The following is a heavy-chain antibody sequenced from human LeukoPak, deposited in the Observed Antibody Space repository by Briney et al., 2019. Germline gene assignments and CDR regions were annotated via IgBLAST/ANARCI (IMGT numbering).Heavy chain of an antibody. D-gene: IGHD6-25*01. V-gene: IGHV3-23*01. J-gene: IGHJ4*02. CDR1: GFTYSSYA. CDR2: ISGSGGST. CDR3: AKDKAPVSGHTPSDC. Sequence: GGSLRLSCASSGFTYSSYAMRGVRQAPGKGLEGVSAISGSGGSTYYADSVQGRFTISRDNSKNTLYLQMNNLRGEDTAVYYYAKDKAPVSGHTPSDCWGQGTLVTVSS.